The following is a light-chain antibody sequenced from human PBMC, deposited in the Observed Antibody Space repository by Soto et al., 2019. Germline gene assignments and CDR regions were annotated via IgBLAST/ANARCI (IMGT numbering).Light chain of an antibody. V-gene: IGKV3-15*01. CDR1: QSVSSN. Sequence: EIVMTQSPATLSMSPGERATLSCRASQSVSSNLAWYQQKPGQDPRLLIYGASTRATGIPAGFSGGGSGTEFTLTISSLQSEDSAVYYCQQYSRWPITFGQGTRLEIK. CDR2: GAS. CDR3: QQYSRWPIT. J-gene: IGKJ5*01.